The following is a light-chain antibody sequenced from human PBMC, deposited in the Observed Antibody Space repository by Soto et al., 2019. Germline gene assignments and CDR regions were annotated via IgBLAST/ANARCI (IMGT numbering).Light chain of an antibody. CDR1: QSISNH. J-gene: IGKJ3*01. Sequence: DIQMTQSPSSLSASVGDRVTITCRASQSISNHLNWYQQKPGKAPRLLIYATSNLQSGVPSRFSGSGSGTDVTLTISSLQPEDFATYYCQQSYSSPFTFGPGTKVDIK. V-gene: IGKV1-39*01. CDR2: ATS. CDR3: QQSYSSPFT.